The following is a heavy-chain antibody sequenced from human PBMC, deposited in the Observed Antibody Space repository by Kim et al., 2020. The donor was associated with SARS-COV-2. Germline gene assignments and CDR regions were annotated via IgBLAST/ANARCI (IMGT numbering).Heavy chain of an antibody. V-gene: IGHV3-49*04. Sequence: GGSLRLSCTASGFSFGDYAMSWVRQAPGKGLEWVGFIRRRDYGGTTEYAASVKGRLTISRDDSKSIDDLQKSSLKTQDTAMYNCTREGSERRPNDYGGQGTLVSLSS. CDR3: TREGSERRPNDY. D-gene: IGHD3-10*01. CDR2: IRRRDYGGTT. CDR1: GFSFGDYA. J-gene: IGHJ4*02.